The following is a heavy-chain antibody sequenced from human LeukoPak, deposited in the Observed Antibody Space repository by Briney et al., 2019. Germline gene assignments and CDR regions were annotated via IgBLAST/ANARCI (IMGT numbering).Heavy chain of an antibody. V-gene: IGHV4-59*08. D-gene: IGHD4-23*01. CDR2: IYYSGST. CDR3: ALNSSPWAGMDV. CDR1: GGSISSYY. J-gene: IGHJ6*02. Sequence: SETLSLTCTVSGGSISSYYWSWIRQPPGKGLDWIGYIYYSGSTNYNPSLKSRVTISVDTSKNQFSLKLSSVTAADTAVYYCALNSSPWAGMDVWGQGTTVTVSS.